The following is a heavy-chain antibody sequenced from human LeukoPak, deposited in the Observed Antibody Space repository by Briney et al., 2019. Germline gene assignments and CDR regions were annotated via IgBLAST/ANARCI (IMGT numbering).Heavy chain of an antibody. J-gene: IGHJ4*02. V-gene: IGHV1-2*06. CDR1: GYTFTGYY. CDR2: INPNSGGT. CDR3: AAALNYYDSSGSVGY. Sequence: ASVKVSXKASGYTFTGYYMHWVRQAPGQGLEWMGRINPNSGGTNYAQKFQGRVTMTRDTSISTAYMELSRLRSDDTAVYYCAAALNYYDSSGSVGYWGQGTLVTVSS. D-gene: IGHD3-22*01.